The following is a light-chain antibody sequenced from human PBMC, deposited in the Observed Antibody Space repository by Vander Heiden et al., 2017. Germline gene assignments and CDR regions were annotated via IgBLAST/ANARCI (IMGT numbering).Light chain of an antibody. Sequence: DIQMTQSPSPLSASVGDRVTITCRASQNINTYLVWYQQKPGKAPNLLIYAASTLQSDVPSRFSTSGSDTDFTLTISGLHPDDFATYYCQQSYSIPFTFGQGTRLEVK. CDR1: QNINTY. CDR3: QQSYSIPFT. V-gene: IGKV1-39*01. J-gene: IGKJ2*01. CDR2: AAS.